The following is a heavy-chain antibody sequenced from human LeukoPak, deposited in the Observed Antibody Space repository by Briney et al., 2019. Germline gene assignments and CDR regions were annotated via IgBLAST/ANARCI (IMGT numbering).Heavy chain of an antibody. CDR1: GFTVSSNY. CDR3: AREGSGSGSYYAWVDY. V-gene: IGHV3-66*01. D-gene: IGHD3-10*01. Sequence: GGSLRLSCAASGFTVSSNYMSWVRQAPGMGLEWVSVIYSGGSTYYADSVKGRFTISRDNSKNTLYLQMNSLRAEDTAVYYCAREGSGSGSYYAWVDYWVQLTLVTGS. J-gene: IGHJ4*02. CDR2: IYSGGST.